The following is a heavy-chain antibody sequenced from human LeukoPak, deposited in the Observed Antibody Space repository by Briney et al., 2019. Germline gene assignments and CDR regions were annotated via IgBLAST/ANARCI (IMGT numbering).Heavy chain of an antibody. D-gene: IGHD1-26*01. V-gene: IGHV3-11*04. CDR1: GFTFSDYY. Sequence: GGSLRLSCAASGFTFSDYYMSWIRQAPGKGLEWVSYIGGSGSPIYYADSVKGRFTISRDNAKNSLYLQMNSLRAEDTAVYYCARERHDGSYSDYWGQGTLVTVSS. CDR2: IGGSGSPI. J-gene: IGHJ4*02. CDR3: ARERHDGSYSDY.